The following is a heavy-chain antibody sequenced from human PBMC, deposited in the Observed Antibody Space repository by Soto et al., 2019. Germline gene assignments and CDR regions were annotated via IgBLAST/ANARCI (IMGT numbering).Heavy chain of an antibody. J-gene: IGHJ4*02. CDR2: ISSNGGDT. V-gene: IGHV3-64*01. CDR3: ARGSALGIWDPFASFDY. D-gene: IGHD3-16*01. CDR1: GFTFSGHS. Sequence: EVQFVESGGGLVQPGGSLRLSCAASGFTFSGHSFHWVRQAPGKGPEHVSSISSNGGDTFYANSVRGRFTISRDSSKNTLYLQMASLRVEDTAVYYCARGSALGIWDPFASFDYWGQGTLVTVSS.